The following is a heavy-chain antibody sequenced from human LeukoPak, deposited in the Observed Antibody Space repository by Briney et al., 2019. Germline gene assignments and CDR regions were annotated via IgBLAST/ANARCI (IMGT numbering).Heavy chain of an antibody. D-gene: IGHD3-22*01. V-gene: IGHV4-30-2*01. CDR2: IYHSGST. Sequence: SQTLSLTCTVSGGSISSGGYSWSWIRQPPGKGLEWIGYIYHSGSTYYNPSLKSRVTISVDRSKNQFSLKLSSVTAADTAVYYCARDRYYDSSGYLDWYFDLWGRGTLVTVSS. CDR3: ARDRYYDSSGYLDWYFDL. J-gene: IGHJ2*01. CDR1: GGSISSGGYS.